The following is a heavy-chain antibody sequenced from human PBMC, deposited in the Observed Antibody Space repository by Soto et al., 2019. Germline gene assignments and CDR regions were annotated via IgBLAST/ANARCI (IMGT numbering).Heavy chain of an antibody. CDR3: ARDYYNRSCDGEVFDY. D-gene: IGHD3-22*01. V-gene: IGHV1-69*13. CDR1: GGTFSSCG. Sequence: GASVKVSCKDSGGTFSSCGISWVRQAPGQGLEWMGGIIPIFGTANYAQKFQGRVTITVDESTSTAYMELSSLRSEDTAVYYCARDYYNRSCDGEVFDYWGQGTLVTVSS. CDR2: IIPIFGTA. J-gene: IGHJ4*02.